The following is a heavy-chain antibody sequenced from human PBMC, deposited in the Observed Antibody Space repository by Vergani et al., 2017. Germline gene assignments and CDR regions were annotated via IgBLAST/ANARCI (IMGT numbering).Heavy chain of an antibody. CDR1: GSSLDIHSQT. Sequence: QAQLQESGPRLVKPSQTLSLTCSFSGSSLDIHSQTWGWIRQPAGEGLEWIGLIDVKGNSNFSPSLESRVTTSVDASKNQFSLKLTSVTAADTAVYRCVCRATSPPRCFDCWGQGTLVIVSS. D-gene: IGHD2-2*01. CDR3: VCRATSPPRCFDC. V-gene: IGHV4-61*02. CDR2: IDVKGNS. J-gene: IGHJ4*02.